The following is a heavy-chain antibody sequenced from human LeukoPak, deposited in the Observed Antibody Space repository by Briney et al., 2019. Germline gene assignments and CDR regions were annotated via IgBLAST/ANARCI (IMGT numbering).Heavy chain of an antibody. CDR3: ARDSGRSATYFNY. V-gene: IGHV3-30*04. CDR1: GFTFSNFA. D-gene: IGHD3-10*01. CDR2: ISYDAGKT. Sequence: GSLSLSCAASGFTFSNFAMHWVRPAPGKGLEWVAGISYDAGKTYYADSVRGRFTITRDTSKNTLYLQMNGLRAEDTAVYYCARDSGRSATYFNYWGQGTLVTVSS. J-gene: IGHJ4*02.